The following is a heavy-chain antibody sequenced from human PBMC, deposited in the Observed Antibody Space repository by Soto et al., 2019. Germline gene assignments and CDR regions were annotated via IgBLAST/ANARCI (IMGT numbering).Heavy chain of an antibody. CDR3: ARDTPGIAVAGVFGP. D-gene: IGHD6-19*01. J-gene: IGHJ5*02. CDR2: IIPIFGTA. V-gene: IGHV1-69*13. CDR1: GGTFSSYA. Sequence: SLKVSCKASGGTFSSYAISWVRQAPGQGLEWMGGIIPIFGTANYAQKFQGRVTITADESTSTAYMELSSLRSEDTAVYYCARDTPGIAVAGVFGPWGQGTLDTVSS.